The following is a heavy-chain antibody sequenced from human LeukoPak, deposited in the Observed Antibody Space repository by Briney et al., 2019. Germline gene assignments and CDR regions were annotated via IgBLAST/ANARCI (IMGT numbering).Heavy chain of an antibody. CDR3: ARDHRYAFDN. CDR1: GFNFIDYS. J-gene: IGHJ4*01. D-gene: IGHD5-12*01. V-gene: IGHV3-11*06. CDR2: IGISSGNT. Sequence: GGSLRLSCAASGFNFIDYSMSWVRQAPGKGLEWISYIGISSGNTRYADSVKGRFTISRDKARNSLYLQMNSLRVEDTAVYYCARDHRYAFDNWGHGTLVTVSS.